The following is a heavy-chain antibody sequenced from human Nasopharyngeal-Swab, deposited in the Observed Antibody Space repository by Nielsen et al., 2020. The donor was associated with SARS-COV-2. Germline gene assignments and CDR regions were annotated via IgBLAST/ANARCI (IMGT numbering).Heavy chain of an antibody. V-gene: IGHV3-9*01. D-gene: IGHD2-15*01. CDR2: ISWNGGSI. J-gene: IGHJ6*02. Sequence: WIRQPPGKGLEWVSGISWNGGSIGYADSVKGRFTISRDNAKNSLYLQMNSLRAEDTALYYCTKVVAAHYYYYGMDVWGQGTTVTVSS. CDR3: TKVVAAHYYYYGMDV.